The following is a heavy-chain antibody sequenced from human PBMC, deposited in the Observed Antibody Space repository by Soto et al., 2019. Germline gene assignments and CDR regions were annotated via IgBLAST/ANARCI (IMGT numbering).Heavy chain of an antibody. CDR2: IYYSGST. Sequence: QLQLQESGPGLVKPSETLSLTCTVSGGSISSSSYYWGWIRQPPGKGLEWIGSIYYSGSTYYNPSLKSRVTISVDTSKNQFSLKLSSVTAADTAVYYCARHGLGLTADYWGQGTLVTVSS. V-gene: IGHV4-39*01. J-gene: IGHJ4*02. D-gene: IGHD2-2*03. CDR3: ARHGLGLTADY. CDR1: GGSISSSSYY.